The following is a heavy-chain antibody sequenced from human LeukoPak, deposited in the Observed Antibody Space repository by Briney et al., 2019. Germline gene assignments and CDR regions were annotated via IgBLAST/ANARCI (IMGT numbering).Heavy chain of an antibody. Sequence: GGSLRLSCAASGFTFSSYWMSWVRQAPGKGLEWVANIKQDGSEKYYVDSVKGRFTISRDNAKNSLYLQMNSLRAEDTAVYYCAGEGLAYDFWSGPDAFDIWGQGTMVTVSS. V-gene: IGHV3-7*01. CDR3: AGEGLAYDFWSGPDAFDI. D-gene: IGHD3-3*01. CDR1: GFTFSSYW. CDR2: IKQDGSEK. J-gene: IGHJ3*02.